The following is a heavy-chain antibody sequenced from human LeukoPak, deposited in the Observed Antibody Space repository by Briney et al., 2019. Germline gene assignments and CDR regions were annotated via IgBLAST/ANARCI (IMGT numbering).Heavy chain of an antibody. J-gene: IGHJ4*02. V-gene: IGHV3-48*03. CDR3: ARDYGGSSPFDY. CDR1: GFTFSSYG. CDR2: ISSSGSTI. Sequence: GGSLRLSCAASGFTFSSYGMNWVRQAPGKGLEWVSYISSSGSTIYYADSVKGRFTISRDNAKNSLYLQMNSLRAEDTAVYYCARDYGGSSPFDYWGQGTLVTVSS. D-gene: IGHD4-23*01.